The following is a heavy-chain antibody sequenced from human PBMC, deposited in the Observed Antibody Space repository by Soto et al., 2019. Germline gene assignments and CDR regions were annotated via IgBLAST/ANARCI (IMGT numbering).Heavy chain of an antibody. CDR2: SHESGNT. Sequence: QVQLQESGPGLVKPSGTLSLTCAVSGVSISSHDWWTWVRQPPGKGLEWIGESHESGNTNYNSSLESRVTISLDKSKNQFSLKLTSVTVADTAVYYCATRDSGRYYCGQGTLVTVSS. CDR3: ATRDSGRYY. D-gene: IGHD6-19*01. J-gene: IGHJ4*02. V-gene: IGHV4-4*02. CDR1: GVSISSHDW.